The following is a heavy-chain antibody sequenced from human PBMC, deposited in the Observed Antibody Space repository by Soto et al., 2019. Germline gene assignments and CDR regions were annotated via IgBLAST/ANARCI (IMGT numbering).Heavy chain of an antibody. CDR3: ARDPDYYYGMDV. CDR1: GGSISSYY. Sequence: KCSETLSLTCTVSGGSISSYYCIFIRQPSLKGLEWIGRIYTSGSTNYNPSLKSRVTMSVDTSKNQFSLKLSSVTAADTAVYYCARDPDYYYGMDVWGQGTTVTVSS. V-gene: IGHV4-4*07. J-gene: IGHJ6*02. CDR2: IYTSGST.